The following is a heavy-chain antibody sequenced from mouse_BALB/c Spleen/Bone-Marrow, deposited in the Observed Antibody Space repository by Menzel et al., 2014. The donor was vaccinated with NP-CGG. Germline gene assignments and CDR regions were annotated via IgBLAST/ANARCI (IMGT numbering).Heavy chain of an antibody. CDR2: ISTYSGNT. D-gene: IGHD1-1*01. V-gene: IGHV1-67*01. CDR1: GYTFTAYA. J-gene: IGHJ2*01. Sequence: LVESGPEVVRPGVSVKLSCKGSGYTFTAYAMHWVKQSHAESLEWIGLISTYSGNTHYNQGFKGKATMTVDKSSSTAYMELARLTSEDSAIYYCARNFYGSSYFDYWGQGTTLTVSS. CDR3: ARNFYGSSYFDY.